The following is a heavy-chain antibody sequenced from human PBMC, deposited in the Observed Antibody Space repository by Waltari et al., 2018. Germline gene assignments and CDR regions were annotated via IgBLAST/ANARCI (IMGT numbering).Heavy chain of an antibody. J-gene: IGHJ6*02. CDR2: ISYNARNI. CDR1: EFTFSSYA. CDR3: ARDYCDRTNCHGMDV. D-gene: IGHD3-22*01. V-gene: IGHV3-30*04. Sequence: QVQLVESGGGVVQPGRSLRLSCEASEFTFSSYAMHWVRRAPGKGLEWVAVISYNARNIYYVDSVKGRFTISRDNSKKTLFLQMNSLRAEDTAVYYCARDYCDRTNCHGMDVWGQGTTVTVSS.